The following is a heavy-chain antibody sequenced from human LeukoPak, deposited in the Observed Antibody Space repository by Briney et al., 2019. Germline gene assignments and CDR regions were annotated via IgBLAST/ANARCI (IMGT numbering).Heavy chain of an antibody. CDR2: INHSGSS. V-gene: IGHV4-34*01. D-gene: IGHD2-2*01. CDR1: GGSFSGYY. J-gene: IGHJ3*02. CDR3: ARLCSSTSCSILDAFDI. Sequence: PSETLSLTCAVYGGSFSGYYWSWIRPSPGRGLEWIGEINHSGSSNYNPSLKSRVTISIDTSKNQFSLKLSSVTAADTAVYYCARLCSSTSCSILDAFDIWGQGTMVTVSS.